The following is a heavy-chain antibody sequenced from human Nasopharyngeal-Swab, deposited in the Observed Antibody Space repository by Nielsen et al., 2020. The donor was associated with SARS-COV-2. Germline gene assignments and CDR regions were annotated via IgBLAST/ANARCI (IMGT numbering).Heavy chain of an antibody. Sequence: GESLKISCAASGFTFSSYSMNWVRQAPGKGLEWVSSISSSSSYTYYADSVKGRFTISRDNAKNSLYLQMNSLRAEDTAVYYCARWDYSNYDLDYWGQGTLVTVSS. J-gene: IGHJ4*02. CDR2: ISSSSSYT. CDR3: ARWDYSNYDLDY. CDR1: GFTFSSYS. V-gene: IGHV3-21*01. D-gene: IGHD4-11*01.